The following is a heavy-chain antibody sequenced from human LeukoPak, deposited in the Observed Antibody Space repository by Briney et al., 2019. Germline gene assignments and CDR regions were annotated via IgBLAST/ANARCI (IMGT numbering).Heavy chain of an antibody. CDR3: AISLAAGFDY. D-gene: IGHD6-13*01. Sequence: PSETLSLTCTVSGGSISSGGYYWSWIRQHPGKGLEWIGYIYYSGSTYYNPSLRSRVTISVDTSKNQFSLKLSSVTAADTAVYYCAISLAAGFDYWGQGTLVTVSS. V-gene: IGHV4-31*03. CDR2: IYYSGST. J-gene: IGHJ4*02. CDR1: GGSISSGGYY.